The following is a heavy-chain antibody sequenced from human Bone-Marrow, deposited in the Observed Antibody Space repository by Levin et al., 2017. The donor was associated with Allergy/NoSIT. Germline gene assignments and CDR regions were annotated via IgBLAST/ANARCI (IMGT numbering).Heavy chain of an antibody. V-gene: IGHV3-23*01. J-gene: IGHJ4*02. CDR2: ISGSGGST. Sequence: GESLKISCAASGFTFSSYAMSWVRQAPGKGLEWVSAISGSGGSTYYADSVKGRFTISRDNSKNTLYLQMNSLRAEDTAVYYCAKGLRFLEWLYDYWGQGTLVTVSS. CDR1: GFTFSSYA. D-gene: IGHD3-3*01. CDR3: AKGLRFLEWLYDY.